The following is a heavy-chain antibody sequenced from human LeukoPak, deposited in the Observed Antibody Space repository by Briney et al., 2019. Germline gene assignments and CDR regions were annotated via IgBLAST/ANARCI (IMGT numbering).Heavy chain of an antibody. D-gene: IGHD6-19*01. CDR1: GFTFSSYS. V-gene: IGHV3-21*04. Sequence: GGSLRLSCAASGFTFSSYSMNWVRQAPGKGLEWVSSISSSSSYIYYADSVKGRFTISRDNSKNTLYLQMNRLRDEDTAVYYVXXXIRVAGPWYFDLWGRGTLVTVSS. J-gene: IGHJ2*01. CDR2: ISSSSSYI. CDR3: XXXIRVAGPWYFDL.